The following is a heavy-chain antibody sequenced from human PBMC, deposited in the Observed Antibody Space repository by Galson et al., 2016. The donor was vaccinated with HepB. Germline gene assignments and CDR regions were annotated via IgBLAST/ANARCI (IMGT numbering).Heavy chain of an antibody. CDR1: GYTFSSYV. CDR3: ATSYAFPPFFDY. D-gene: IGHD2/OR15-2a*01. CDR2: INAGNGNT. V-gene: IGHV1-3*01. Sequence: SVKVSCKASGYTFSSYVMHWVRQAPGQRLEWMGWINAGNGNTKYSQKFQGRVTIIRDTSASTVYMDLSSLRSEDTAVHYCATSYAFPPFFDYWGQGTLVTVSS. J-gene: IGHJ4*02.